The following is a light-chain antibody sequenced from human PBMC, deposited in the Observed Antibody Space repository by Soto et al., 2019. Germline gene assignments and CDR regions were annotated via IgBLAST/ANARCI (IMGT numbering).Light chain of an antibody. Sequence: EIVLTQSPVTLSLSPGGRATLSCRGSQSVSSIHLAWYQQKPGQAPRLLIYDTSTRATGIPARFSGSGSGTEFTLTISSLQSEDFAVYYCQQYSNWPPITFGQGTRLEIK. J-gene: IGKJ5*01. CDR1: QSVSSIH. CDR2: DTS. CDR3: QQYSNWPPIT. V-gene: IGKV3-15*01.